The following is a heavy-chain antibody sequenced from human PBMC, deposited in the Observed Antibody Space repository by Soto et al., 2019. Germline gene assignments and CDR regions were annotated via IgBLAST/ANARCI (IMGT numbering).Heavy chain of an antibody. Sequence: QVQLVQSGGEVKKPGASVKLSCTAYGYTFTSYGISWVRQAPGQGLEWMGWISAYNGKTNYAQNVQGSVTMTTDTSTRTAYMDLRSLRSDDTAVYYCARGGDVNYYHGMDVWGQGTTVTVSS. CDR2: ISAYNGKT. V-gene: IGHV1-18*01. D-gene: IGHD5-12*01. CDR3: ARGGDVNYYHGMDV. J-gene: IGHJ6*02. CDR1: GYTFTSYG.